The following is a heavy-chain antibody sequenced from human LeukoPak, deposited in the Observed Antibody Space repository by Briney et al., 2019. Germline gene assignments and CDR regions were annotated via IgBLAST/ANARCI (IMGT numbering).Heavy chain of an antibody. V-gene: IGHV4-34*01. CDR3: ARDRIFYCSTTSCSLSYFDY. D-gene: IGHD2-2*01. J-gene: IGHJ4*02. Sequence: SETLSLTCAVYGGSFSGYYWSWIRQPPGKGLEWIGEINHSGSTNYNPSLKSRVTISVDTSKNQFSLKLSSVTAADTAVYYCARDRIFYCSTTSCSLSYFDYWGQGTLVTVSS. CDR2: INHSGST. CDR1: GGSFSGYY.